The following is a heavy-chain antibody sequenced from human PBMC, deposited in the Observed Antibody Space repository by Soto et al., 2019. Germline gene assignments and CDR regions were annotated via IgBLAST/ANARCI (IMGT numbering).Heavy chain of an antibody. D-gene: IGHD2-2*01. V-gene: IGHV1-3*01. CDR2: INAGNGNT. J-gene: IGHJ5*02. CDR3: ARDGGYCSSTSCYAFNWFDP. CDR1: GYTFTSYA. Sequence: QVQLVQSGAEVKKPGASVKVSCKASGYTFTSYAMHWVRQAPGQRLEWMGWINAGNGNTKYSQKFQGRVTITRDTSASTAYMELGSLRSEDTAVYYCARDGGYCSSTSCYAFNWFDPWGQGTLVTVSS.